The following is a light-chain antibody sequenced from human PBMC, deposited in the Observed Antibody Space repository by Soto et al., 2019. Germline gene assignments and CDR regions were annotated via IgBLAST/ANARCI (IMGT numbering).Light chain of an antibody. CDR1: QSVLYSSNNMNY. Sequence: DVVLTQSPDSLAVSLGERATINCKSSQSVLYSSNNMNYLAWYQQKAGQPPKLLIYWASTRESGVTDRFGGSGSGTELTLTISSLQAEDVAVYYCQQYYSTPWTFGQGTKVEIK. CDR2: WAS. V-gene: IGKV4-1*01. J-gene: IGKJ1*01. CDR3: QQYYSTPWT.